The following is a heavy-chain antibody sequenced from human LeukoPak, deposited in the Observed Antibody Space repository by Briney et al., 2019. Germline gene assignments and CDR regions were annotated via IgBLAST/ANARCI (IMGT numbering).Heavy chain of an antibody. CDR2: IYYSGST. J-gene: IGHJ3*02. Sequence: SQTLSLTCTVSGGSISSGGYYWSWTRQPPGKGLEWIGYIYYSGSTYYNPSLKSRVTISVDTSKNQFSLKLSSVTAADTAVYYCARGGYYYDSRGAFDIWGQGTMVTVSS. CDR1: GGSISSGGYY. CDR3: ARGGYYYDSRGAFDI. V-gene: IGHV4-30-4*08. D-gene: IGHD3-22*01.